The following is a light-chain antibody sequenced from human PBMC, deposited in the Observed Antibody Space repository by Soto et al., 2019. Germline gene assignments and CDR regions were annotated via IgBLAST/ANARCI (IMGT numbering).Light chain of an antibody. J-gene: IGLJ2*01. Sequence: QSVLTQPPSVSAAPGQKVTISCSGSSSNIGNNYVFWYYQLPGTAPKLLIYDNNKRPSGIPDRFSGSKSGTSATLGITGLQTGDEADYYCGTWDSSLSVVVFGGGTKLTVL. CDR3: GTWDSSLSVVV. CDR2: DNN. V-gene: IGLV1-51*01. CDR1: SSNIGNNY.